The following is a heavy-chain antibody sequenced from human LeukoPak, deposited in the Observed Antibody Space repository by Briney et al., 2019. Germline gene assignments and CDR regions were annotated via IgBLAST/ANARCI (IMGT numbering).Heavy chain of an antibody. Sequence: SGGSLRLSCAASGFSFSSFAMTWVRQAPGKGLEWVSAISGGGVGTYYADSVKGRFTISRDNSKNTLHLQMNSLRAEDTAVYYCAKEARLYCSSTSCQESWFDPWGQGTLVTVSS. CDR1: GFSFSSFA. V-gene: IGHV3-23*01. D-gene: IGHD2-2*01. CDR3: AKEARLYCSSTSCQESWFDP. J-gene: IGHJ5*02. CDR2: ISGGGVGT.